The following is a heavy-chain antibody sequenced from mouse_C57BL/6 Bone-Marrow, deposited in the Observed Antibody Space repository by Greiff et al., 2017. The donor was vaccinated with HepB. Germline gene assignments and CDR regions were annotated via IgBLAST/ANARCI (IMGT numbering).Heavy chain of an antibody. CDR1: GYTFTSYW. J-gene: IGHJ4*01. V-gene: IGHV1-61*01. CDR3: ALKGAMDY. CDR2: IYPSDSET. Sequence: VQLQQPGAELVRPGSSVKLSCKASGYTFTSYWMDWVKQRPGQGLEWIGNIYPSDSETHYNQKFKDKATLTVDKSSSTAYMQLSSLTSEDSAVYDWALKGAMDYWGQGTAVTVSS. D-gene: IGHD1-3*01.